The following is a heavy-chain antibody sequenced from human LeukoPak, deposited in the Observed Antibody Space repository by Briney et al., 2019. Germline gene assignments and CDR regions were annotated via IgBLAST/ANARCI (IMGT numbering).Heavy chain of an antibody. J-gene: IGHJ3*02. D-gene: IGHD3-22*01. Sequence: RRSLRLSCAASGFTFSSYGMHWVRQAPGKGLEWVAVIWYDGSNKYYADSVKGRFTISRDNSKNTLYLQMNSLRAEDTAVYYCAREKDYYDSSGAVGAFDIWGQGTMVTVSS. CDR1: GFTFSSYG. CDR3: AREKDYYDSSGAVGAFDI. V-gene: IGHV3-33*01. CDR2: IWYDGSNK.